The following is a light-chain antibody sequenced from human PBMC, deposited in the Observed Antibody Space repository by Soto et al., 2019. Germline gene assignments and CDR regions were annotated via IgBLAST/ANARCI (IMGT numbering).Light chain of an antibody. J-gene: IGKJ4*01. CDR3: QQYNSWPLT. CDR2: GAS. CDR1: QFISRK. V-gene: IGKV3-15*01. Sequence: EIVMTQSPATLSLSPGETVTLSCRASQFISRKVAWYQQKPGQAPRLLIYGASTRATGVPASFSGSGSGTEFTLSISSLQSEHFAVYYCQQYNSWPLTFGGGTKVE.